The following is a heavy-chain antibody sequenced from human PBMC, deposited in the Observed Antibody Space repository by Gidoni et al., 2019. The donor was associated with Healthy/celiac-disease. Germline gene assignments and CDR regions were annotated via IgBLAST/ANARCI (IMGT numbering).Heavy chain of an antibody. J-gene: IGHJ6*02. CDR1: ESTFRSYR. D-gene: IGHD3-9*01. CDR2: SSSRSSYK. CDR3: ARDLFRNYDMWTGNSGGRDV. Sequence: EVQLVELGGGLVKPGGSLRPSCAAPESTFRSYRTNWVRQAPGKGLEWVSSSSSRSSYKYYADSVKGRFTISRDNAKNSLYLQMNSLRAEDTAVYYCARDLFRNYDMWTGNSGGRDVWGQGTTVTVSS. V-gene: IGHV3-21*01.